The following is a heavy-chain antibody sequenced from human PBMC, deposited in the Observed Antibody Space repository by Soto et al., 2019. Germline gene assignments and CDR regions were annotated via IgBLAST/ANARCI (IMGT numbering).Heavy chain of an antibody. J-gene: IGHJ5*02. D-gene: IGHD3-10*01. CDR1: GGSITSGAYY. CDR3: ARGSGGSGSYYNWFDP. CDR2: MYYSGST. Sequence: PSETLSLTCTLSGGSITSGAYYWSWIRQHPGKGLEWIAYMYYSGSTYYDPSLKSRVTISLDRFKNQFSLKLTSVTAADTAVYYCARGSGGSGSYYNWFDPWGQGTLVTVS. V-gene: IGHV4-31*03.